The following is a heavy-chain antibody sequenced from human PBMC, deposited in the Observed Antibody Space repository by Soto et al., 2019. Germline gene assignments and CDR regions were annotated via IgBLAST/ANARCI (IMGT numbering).Heavy chain of an antibody. V-gene: IGHV1-8*01. Sequence: QVHLVQSGAEVKKPGASVKVSCRASGYTFTSYDINWVRQATGQGLEWMGWMNPNSGNTGYAQKFQGRVTMTRNTSISTAYMELSSLTSDDTAVYYCARSTNDYGDRHWGQGTLVTVSS. CDR1: GYTFTSYD. CDR3: ARSTNDYGDRH. D-gene: IGHD4-17*01. CDR2: MNPNSGNT. J-gene: IGHJ4*02.